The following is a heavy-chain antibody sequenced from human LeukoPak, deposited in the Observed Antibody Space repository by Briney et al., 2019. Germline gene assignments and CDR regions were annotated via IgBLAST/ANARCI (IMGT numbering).Heavy chain of an antibody. CDR1: GGSISSSSYY. V-gene: IGHV4-39*07. J-gene: IGHJ3*02. CDR2: IYHSGST. Sequence: SETLSLTCTVSGGSISSSSYYWGWIRQPPGKGLEWIGYIYHSGSTYYNPSLKSRVTISVDRSKNQFSLKLSSVTAADTAVYYCARDGAAAGPFDAFDIWGQGTMVTVSS. D-gene: IGHD6-13*01. CDR3: ARDGAAAGPFDAFDI.